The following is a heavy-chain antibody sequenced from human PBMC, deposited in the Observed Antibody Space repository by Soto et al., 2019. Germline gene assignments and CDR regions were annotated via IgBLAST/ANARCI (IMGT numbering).Heavy chain of an antibody. CDR2: MRSDSDGGTA. D-gene: IGHD1-1*01. J-gene: IGHJ3*01. V-gene: IGHV3-15*01. Sequence: GSSLRLSCAASGFSLNSAWMTWVRQGPGKGLEWIGRMRSDSDGGTADCAAPVKDRFTISRDDSKNILCLQMNILKTEDTALYFCIAVSHGALDWTWRQGTMVTVSS. CDR1: GFSLNSAW. CDR3: IAVSHGALDWT.